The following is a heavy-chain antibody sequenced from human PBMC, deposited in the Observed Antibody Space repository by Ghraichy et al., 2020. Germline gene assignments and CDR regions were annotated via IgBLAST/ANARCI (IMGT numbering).Heavy chain of an antibody. CDR2: IKQDGSQK. V-gene: IGHV3-7*01. D-gene: IGHD6-13*01. CDR3: ARDLGMGQQQLVFV. CDR1: GFTFSSYW. J-gene: IGHJ4*02. Sequence: GGSLRLSCAASGFTFSSYWMSWVRQTPGKGLEWVANIKQDGSQKYYLDSVKGRFTISRDNAKHSLYLQMNSPTAEDTAVYYCARDLGMGQQQLVFVWGQGTLVTVSS.